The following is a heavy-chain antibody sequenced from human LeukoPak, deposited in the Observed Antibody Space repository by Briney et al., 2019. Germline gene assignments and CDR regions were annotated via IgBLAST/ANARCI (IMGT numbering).Heavy chain of an antibody. Sequence: PGGSLRLSCAASGFTFSDYYMSWIRQAPGKGLEWVSYISSSGSTIYYADSVKGRFTISRDNAKNSLYLQMNSLRAEDTAVYYCASGRTVMPVGYYGMDVWGQGTTVTVSS. CDR3: ASGRTVMPVGYYGMDV. V-gene: IGHV3-11*01. CDR2: ISSSGSTI. CDR1: GFTFSDYY. J-gene: IGHJ6*02. D-gene: IGHD4-17*01.